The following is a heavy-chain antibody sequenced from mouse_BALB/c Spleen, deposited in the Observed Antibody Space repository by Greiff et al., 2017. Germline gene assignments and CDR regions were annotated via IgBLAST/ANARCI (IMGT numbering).Heavy chain of an antibody. CDR2: IYPSDSYT. J-gene: IGHJ4*01. CDR1: GYTFTSYW. Sequence: VQLQQPGAELVRPGASVKLSCKASGYTFTSYWINWVKQRPGQGLEWIGNIYPSDSYTNYNQKFKDKATLTVDKSSSTAYMQLSSPTSEDSAVYYCTRGVDYWGQGTSVTVSS. V-gene: IGHV1-69*02. CDR3: TRGVDY.